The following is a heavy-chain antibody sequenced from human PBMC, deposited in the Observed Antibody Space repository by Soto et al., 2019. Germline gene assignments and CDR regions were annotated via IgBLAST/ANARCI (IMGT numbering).Heavy chain of an antibody. D-gene: IGHD6-19*01. CDR2: ISSSSSTI. V-gene: IGHV3-48*02. CDR3: ARDGAGSSGWYGELKRYGMDV. CDR1: GFTFRSYS. J-gene: IGHJ6*02. Sequence: PGGCLGLSCAASGFTFRSYSMNWVCQAPGKGLEWVSYISSSSSTIYYADSVKGRFTISRDNAKNSLYLQMNSLRDEDTAVYYCARDGAGSSGWYGELKRYGMDVWGQGTTVTVSS.